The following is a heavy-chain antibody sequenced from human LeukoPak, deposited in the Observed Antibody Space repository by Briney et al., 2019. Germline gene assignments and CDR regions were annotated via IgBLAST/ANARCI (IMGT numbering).Heavy chain of an antibody. Sequence: KPSETLSLTCTVSGSSISSYYWSWIRQPPGKGLEWIGYIYYSGSTNYNPSLKSRVTISVDTSKNQFSLKLSSVTAADTAVYYCARYRPDYYFDYWGQGTLVTVSS. CDR1: GSSISSYY. CDR3: ARYRPDYYFDY. CDR2: IYYSGST. V-gene: IGHV4-59*08. J-gene: IGHJ4*02.